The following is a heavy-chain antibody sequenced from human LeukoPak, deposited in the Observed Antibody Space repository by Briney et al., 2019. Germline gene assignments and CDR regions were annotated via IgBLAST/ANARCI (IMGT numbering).Heavy chain of an antibody. Sequence: SQTLSLTCTVSGGSISSGAYYWSWIRQPPGKGLEWIGYIHHSGSTYHNPSLKSRVTISVDTSKNQFSLKLSSVTAADTAVYYCARSPGGGRVDYWGQGTLVTVSS. J-gene: IGHJ4*02. V-gene: IGHV4-30-2*02. CDR1: GGSISSGAYY. D-gene: IGHD2-15*01. CDR2: IHHSGST. CDR3: ARSPGGGRVDY.